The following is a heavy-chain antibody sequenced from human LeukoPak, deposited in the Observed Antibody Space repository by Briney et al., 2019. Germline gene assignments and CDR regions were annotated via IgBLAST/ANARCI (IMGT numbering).Heavy chain of an antibody. CDR2: IYYSGST. J-gene: IGHJ3*02. Sequence: SETLSLTCTVSGGSISSYYWSWIRQPPGKGLEWIGYIYYSGSTNYNPSLKSRVTISVDTSKNQFSLELSSVTAADTAVYYCATGYYYDSRRAFDIWGQGTMVTVSS. CDR3: ATGYYYDSRRAFDI. CDR1: GGSISSYY. V-gene: IGHV4-59*08. D-gene: IGHD3-22*01.